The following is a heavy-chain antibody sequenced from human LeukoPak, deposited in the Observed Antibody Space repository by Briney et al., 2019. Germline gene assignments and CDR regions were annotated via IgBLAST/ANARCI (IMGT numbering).Heavy chain of an antibody. CDR3: TRGQTTVTN. Sequence: PGGSLRLSCAASGFTFSSYWMSWVRQAPGEGLEWVANIKQDGSEKYYVDSVKGRFTISRDNAKNSLHLQMNSLRAEDTAVYYCTRGQTTVTNWGQGTLVTVSS. CDR2: IKQDGSEK. V-gene: IGHV3-7*03. J-gene: IGHJ4*02. D-gene: IGHD4-17*01. CDR1: GFTFSSYW.